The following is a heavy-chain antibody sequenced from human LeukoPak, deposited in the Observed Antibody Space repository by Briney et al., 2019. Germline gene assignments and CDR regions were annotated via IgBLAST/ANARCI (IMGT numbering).Heavy chain of an antibody. J-gene: IGHJ4*02. CDR1: GFTVSSNY. D-gene: IGHD5-18*01. CDR3: ARRGHGYGSPFDY. Sequence: PGGSLRLSCAASGFTVSSNYMNWVRQAPGKGLEWVSMIYPNGNTFYTDSVKGRFTISRDNSKNTLDLQMSSLRAEDTAVHYCARRGHGYGSPFDYWGQGTLVTVSS. V-gene: IGHV3-66*04. CDR2: IYPNGNT.